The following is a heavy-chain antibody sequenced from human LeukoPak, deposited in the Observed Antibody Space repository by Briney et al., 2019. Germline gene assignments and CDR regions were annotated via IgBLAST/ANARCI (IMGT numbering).Heavy chain of an antibody. CDR2: ISYDGSNK. Sequence: PGGSLRLSCAASGFTFSSYGMHWVRQAPGKGLEWVAVISYDGSNKYYAASVKGRFTISRDNSKNTLYLQMNSLRAEDTAVYYCAKSRWPTVTSYYFDYWGQGTLVTVSS. V-gene: IGHV3-30*18. CDR1: GFTFSSYG. CDR3: AKSRWPTVTSYYFDY. D-gene: IGHD4-17*01. J-gene: IGHJ4*02.